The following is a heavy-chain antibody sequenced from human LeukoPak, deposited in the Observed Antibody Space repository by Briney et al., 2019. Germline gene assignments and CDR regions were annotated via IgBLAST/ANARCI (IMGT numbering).Heavy chain of an antibody. CDR3: ARDYYGSGSPDY. CDR1: GYTFTGYY. Sequence: GAXXKVSCKASGYTFTGYYMHWVRQAPGQGLEWMGWINPNSGGTNYAQKFQGRVTMTRDTSISTAYMELSRLRSDDTAVYYCARDYYGSGSPDYWGQGTLVTVSS. CDR2: INPNSGGT. J-gene: IGHJ4*02. D-gene: IGHD3-10*01. V-gene: IGHV1-2*02.